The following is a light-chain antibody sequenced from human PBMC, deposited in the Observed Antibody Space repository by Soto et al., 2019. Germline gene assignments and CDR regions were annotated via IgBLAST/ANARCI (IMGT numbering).Light chain of an antibody. CDR2: AAS. V-gene: IGKV3-15*01. J-gene: IGKJ4*01. Sequence: EIVMTQPPATLSVSPGEGATLSCRASQSVSSNLAWYQQKPGQAPRLLIYAASTRATGIPARFRGSGSGTTCTLTVTSLQSEDFAVYYWQQYNNWPPLTFGGGTKVEIK. CDR3: QQYNNWPPLT. CDR1: QSVSSN.